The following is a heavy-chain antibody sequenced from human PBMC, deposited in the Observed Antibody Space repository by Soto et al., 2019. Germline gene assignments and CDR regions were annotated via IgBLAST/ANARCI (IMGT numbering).Heavy chain of an antibody. J-gene: IGHJ4*02. D-gene: IGHD5-12*01. CDR2: INHDSGTI. CDR3: ARDRGYTGYDFAY. V-gene: IGHV3-48*01. CDR1: GFTFSRYA. Sequence: EVQLVESGGGLVQPGGSLRLSCAASGFTFSRYAMNWIRQAPGKGLEWVSYINHDSGTIYYADSVKGRFTISRDNATNIPSLQMNSLRAEDTAVYYCARDRGYTGYDFAYWGQGTLVTVSS.